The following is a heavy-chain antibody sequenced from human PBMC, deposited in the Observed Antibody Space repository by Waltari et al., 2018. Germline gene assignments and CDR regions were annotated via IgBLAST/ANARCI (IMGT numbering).Heavy chain of an antibody. J-gene: IGHJ6*03. D-gene: IGHD1-26*01. CDR3: AKSWDRDYYYMDV. Sequence: QVQLVESGGGVVQPGRSLRLSCAASGFTFSSYGMHWVRQAPGKGLEWVAVIWYDGSNKDYADSVKGRFTISRDNSKNTLYLQMNSLRAEDTAVYYCAKSWDRDYYYMDVWGKGTTVTVSS. V-gene: IGHV3-33*06. CDR2: IWYDGSNK. CDR1: GFTFSSYG.